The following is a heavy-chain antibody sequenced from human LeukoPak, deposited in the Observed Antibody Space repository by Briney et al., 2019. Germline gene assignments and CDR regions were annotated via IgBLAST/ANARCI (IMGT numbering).Heavy chain of an antibody. D-gene: IGHD6-13*01. CDR1: GVSFSSFQ. J-gene: IGHJ6*03. Sequence: SETLSLTCTVSGVSFSSFQWSWIRQSPVKGLEWIGNIHMTGRTDYNPSLKSRVTISMDTSKNQVSLTLTSVNAADTAVYYCARAGNYFYYYMDVWGKGTTVTVSS. CDR3: ARAGNYFYYYMDV. CDR2: IHMTGRT. V-gene: IGHV4-4*09.